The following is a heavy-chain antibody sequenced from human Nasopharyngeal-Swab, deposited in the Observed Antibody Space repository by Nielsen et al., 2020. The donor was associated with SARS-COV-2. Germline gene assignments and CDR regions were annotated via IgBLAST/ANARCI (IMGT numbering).Heavy chain of an antibody. CDR2: ISGSGGST. CDR3: ASSVAGTGSVYFDY. V-gene: IGHV3-23*01. Sequence: WIRQPPGKGLEWVSAISGSGGSTYYADSVKGRFTISGDNSKNTLYLQMNSLRAEDTAVYYCASSVAGTGSVYFDYWGQGTLVTVSS. D-gene: IGHD6-19*01. J-gene: IGHJ4*02.